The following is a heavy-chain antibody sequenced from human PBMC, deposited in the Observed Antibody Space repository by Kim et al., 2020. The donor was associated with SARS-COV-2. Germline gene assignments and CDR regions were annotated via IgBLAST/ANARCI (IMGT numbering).Heavy chain of an antibody. J-gene: IGHJ4*02. CDR1: GFTFSSYS. V-gene: IGHV3-21*01. D-gene: IGHD6-19*01. CDR2: ISSSSSYI. CDR3: ASTGLRIAVAGKSRVFDY. Sequence: GSLRLSCAASGFTFSSYSMNWVRQAPGKGLEWVSSISSSSSYIYYADSVKGRFTISRDNAKNSLYLQMNSLRAEDTAVYYCASTGLRIAVAGKSRVFDYWGQGTLVTVSS.